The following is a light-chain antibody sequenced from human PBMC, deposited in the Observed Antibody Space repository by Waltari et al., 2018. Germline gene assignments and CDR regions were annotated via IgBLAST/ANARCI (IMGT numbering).Light chain of an antibody. CDR3: MQGTHWPPS. CDR1: QSLVHRDGSTY. V-gene: IGKV2-30*02. J-gene: IGKJ4*01. CDR2: RVS. Sequence: DVVMIQSPLSLPVTLGQPVSISCRSSQSLVHRDGSTYLNWFHQRPGQSPRRLIYRVSNRDSGVPDRFSGSGSGSDFTLIISRVEAEDVGVYFCMQGTHWPPSFGGGTKVEIK.